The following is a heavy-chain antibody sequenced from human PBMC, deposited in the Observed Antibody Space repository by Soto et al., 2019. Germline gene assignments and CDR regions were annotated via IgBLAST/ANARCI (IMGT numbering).Heavy chain of an antibody. CDR1: GFTFSSYW. Sequence: PGGSLRLSCAASGFTFSSYWMSWVRQAPGKGLEWVANIKQDGSEKFYADSVRGRFTISRDNSKNTLYLQMNSLRPEDTAGYYCAREIERLLGYWGQGTLVTVSS. CDR3: AREIERLLGY. CDR2: IKQDGSEK. D-gene: IGHD3-3*01. J-gene: IGHJ4*02. V-gene: IGHV3-7*01.